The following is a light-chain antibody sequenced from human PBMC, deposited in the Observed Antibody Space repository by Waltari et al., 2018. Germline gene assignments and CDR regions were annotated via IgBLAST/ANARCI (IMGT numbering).Light chain of an antibody. CDR3: QQDSSSPLT. CDR2: GAS. J-gene: IGKJ3*01. V-gene: IGKV3-20*01. Sequence: EIVLTQSPGTLSLSPGERATLSCRASQSVNNYLAWFQQKPGQAPRLLIHGASSRATGIPDRISGSGSGTDFTLTISGLEPQDFAVYYCQQDSSSPLTFGPGTKVDIK. CDR1: QSVNNY.